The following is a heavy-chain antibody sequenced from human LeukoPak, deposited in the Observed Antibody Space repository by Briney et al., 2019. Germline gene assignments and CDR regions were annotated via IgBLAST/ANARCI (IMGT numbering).Heavy chain of an antibody. CDR1: GFTFSTYW. Sequence: PGGSLRLSCAASGFTFSTYWMHWVRQAPGKGLVWVSRINTDGSSTIYADSVKGRFTISRDNAENTLYLQMNSLRAEDTAVYYCARAAYSSGWYNYFDDWGQGTLVTVSS. D-gene: IGHD6-19*01. V-gene: IGHV3-74*01. CDR2: INTDGSST. CDR3: ARAAYSSGWYNYFDD. J-gene: IGHJ4*02.